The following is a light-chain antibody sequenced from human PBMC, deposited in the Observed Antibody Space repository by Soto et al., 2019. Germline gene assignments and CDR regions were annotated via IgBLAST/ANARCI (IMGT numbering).Light chain of an antibody. CDR2: DVS. V-gene: IGLV2-14*01. CDR1: SSDVGGYNH. Sequence: QSALTQPASVSGSPGQSITISCTGTSSDVGGYNHVSWYQQHPGKAPKLMIYDVSNRPSGGSNRFSGSKSGNTASLTISGLQAEDEADYYCSSFTSTSTNYVFGTGTQVTVL. CDR3: SSFTSTSTNYV. J-gene: IGLJ1*01.